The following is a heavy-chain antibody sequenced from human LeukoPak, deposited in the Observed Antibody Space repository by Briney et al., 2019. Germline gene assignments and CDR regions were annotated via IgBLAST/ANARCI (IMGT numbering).Heavy chain of an antibody. CDR2: IYYSGST. Sequence: SETLSLTCTVSGGSISSYYWSWIRQPPGKGLEWIGYIYYSGSTNYNPSLKSRVTISVDTTKNQFSLKLSSVTAADTAVYYCARGGWNFGDHYYYYMDVWGKGTTVTVSS. J-gene: IGHJ6*03. CDR3: ARGGWNFGDHYYYYMDV. D-gene: IGHD6-19*01. CDR1: GGSISSYY. V-gene: IGHV4-59*01.